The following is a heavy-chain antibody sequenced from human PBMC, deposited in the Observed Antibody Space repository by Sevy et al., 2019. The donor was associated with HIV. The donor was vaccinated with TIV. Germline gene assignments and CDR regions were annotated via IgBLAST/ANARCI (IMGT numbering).Heavy chain of an antibody. CDR3: TRELNTAMVPYYYYGMDV. V-gene: IGHV3-73*01. CDR2: IRSKANSYGT. D-gene: IGHD5-18*01. Sequence: GGSLRLSCAASGFTFSGSAMHWVRQASGKGLEWVGRIRSKANSYGTAYAASVKGRFTISRDDSKNTAYLQMNSLKTEDTAVYYCTRELNTAMVPYYYYGMDVWGQGTTVTVSS. CDR1: GFTFSGSA. J-gene: IGHJ6*02.